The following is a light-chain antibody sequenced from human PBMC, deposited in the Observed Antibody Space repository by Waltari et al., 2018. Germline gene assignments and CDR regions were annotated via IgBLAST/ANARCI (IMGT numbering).Light chain of an antibody. CDR3: SSYAGSNSLHVI. J-gene: IGLJ2*01. V-gene: IGLV2-8*01. CDR1: SSDLGDYNY. CDR2: EVN. Sequence: QSALTQPPSASGSPGQSVTISCTETSSDLGDYNYVSWYQQHPDKAPKLVIYEVNKRPSGCPDLFSGSQSGNTASLTVSGLQTEDEADYYCSSYAGSNSLHVIFGGGTKLTVL.